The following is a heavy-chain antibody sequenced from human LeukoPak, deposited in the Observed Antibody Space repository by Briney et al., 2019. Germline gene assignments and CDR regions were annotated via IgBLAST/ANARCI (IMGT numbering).Heavy chain of an antibody. D-gene: IGHD2-15*01. CDR2: INHSGST. Sequence: SETLSLTCAVYGGSFSGYYWSWIRQPPGKGLEWIGEINHSGSTNYNPSLKSRVTISVDTSKNQFSLKLSSVTAADTAVYYCASYCSGGSCYGYDAFDIRGQGTMVTVSS. V-gene: IGHV4-34*01. CDR1: GGSFSGYY. CDR3: ASYCSGGSCYGYDAFDI. J-gene: IGHJ3*02.